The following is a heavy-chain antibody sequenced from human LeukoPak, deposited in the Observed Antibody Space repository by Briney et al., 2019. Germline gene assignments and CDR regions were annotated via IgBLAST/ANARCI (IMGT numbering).Heavy chain of an antibody. D-gene: IGHD4-23*01. CDR3: ARGQDYGGNSDYWYFDL. CDR2: ISPGSSYR. J-gene: IGHJ2*01. V-gene: IGHV3-21*01. Sequence: GGSLRLSCAASGFYFSAYSINWVRQAPGKGLEWVSSISPGSSYRHYADSVKGRFTIARDNAKSSLYLQMNSLGAEDTALYYCARGQDYGGNSDYWYFDLWGRGTLVTVSS. CDR1: GFYFSAYS.